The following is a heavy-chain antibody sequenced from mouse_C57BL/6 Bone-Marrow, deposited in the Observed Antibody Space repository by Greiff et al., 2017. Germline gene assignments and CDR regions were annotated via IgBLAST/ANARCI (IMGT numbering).Heavy chain of an antibody. V-gene: IGHV5-9*01. CDR2: ISGGGGNT. CDR3: ASHYDYDYFDY. J-gene: IGHJ2*01. Sequence: EVQGVESGGGLVKPGGSLKLSCAASGFTFSSYTMSWVRQTPEKRLEWVATISGGGGNTYYPDSVKGRFTISRDNAKNTLYLQMSSLRSEDTALYYCASHYDYDYFDYWGQGTTLTVSS. CDR1: GFTFSSYT. D-gene: IGHD2-4*01.